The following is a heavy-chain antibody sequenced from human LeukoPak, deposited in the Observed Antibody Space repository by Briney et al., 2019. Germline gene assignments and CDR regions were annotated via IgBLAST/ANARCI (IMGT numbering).Heavy chain of an antibody. CDR1: GFTFRSDW. D-gene: IGHD4-17*01. Sequence: PGGSLTLSCAASGFTFRSDWMHWDRHPPGKGPELIFSISGGGSTTTDADVVKRLFTITRDNGKKTLYLQMSSLRAEDTAVYYCARDLAYGGDYWGQGTLVTVSS. V-gene: IGHV3-74*01. CDR2: ISGGGSTT. J-gene: IGHJ4*02. CDR3: ARDLAYGGDY.